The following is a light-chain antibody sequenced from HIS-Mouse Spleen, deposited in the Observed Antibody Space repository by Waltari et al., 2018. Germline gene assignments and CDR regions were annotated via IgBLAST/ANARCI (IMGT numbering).Light chain of an antibody. V-gene: IGKV3-11*01. Sequence: IVLIQSPATLSLSPGERATLSCRASPGASSYLAWYQQKPGQAPRLLICDASNRATGIPGRYRGSGSETDFTLTNSSREPEDFAGYYWQQRLLKFGGGTKVEIK. CDR1: PGASSY. CDR2: DAS. CDR3: QQRLLK. J-gene: IGKJ4*02.